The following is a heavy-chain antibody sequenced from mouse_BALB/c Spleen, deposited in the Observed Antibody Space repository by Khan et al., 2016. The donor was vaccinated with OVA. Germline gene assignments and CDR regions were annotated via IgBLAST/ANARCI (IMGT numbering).Heavy chain of an antibody. CDR2: INSNGGNT. CDR1: GFIFSSYG. D-gene: IGHD2-10*02. V-gene: IGHV5-6-3*01. J-gene: IGHJ2*01. CDR3: TRGEYVLLPYYFDY. Sequence: EVELVESGGGLVQPGGSLKLSCAASGFIFSSYGMSWVRQNSDKRLELVATINSNGGNTYYPDSVKGRFTISRDNAKNTLYLQMSSLKSEDTAMYFCTRGEYVLLPYYFDYWGQGTTLTVSS.